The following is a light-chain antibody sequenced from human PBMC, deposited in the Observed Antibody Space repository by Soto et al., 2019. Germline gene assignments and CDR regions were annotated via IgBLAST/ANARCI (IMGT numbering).Light chain of an antibody. J-gene: IGLJ3*02. Sequence: QPVLTQSPSASASLGASVKLTCTLNSLHSSYTITWHQQQPDKGPRYLMNVDSDGSHYKGDGIPDRFSGSSSGAERYLTISSLQSEDEADYYCQTWATGPDWVFGGGTKLTVL. V-gene: IGLV4-69*01. CDR3: QTWATGPDWV. CDR1: SLHSSYT. CDR2: VDSDGSH.